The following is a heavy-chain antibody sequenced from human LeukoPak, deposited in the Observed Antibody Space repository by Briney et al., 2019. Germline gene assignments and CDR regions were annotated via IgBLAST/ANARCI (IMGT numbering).Heavy chain of an antibody. Sequence: PSETLSLTCTVSGGSISSSSYYWGWIRQPPGKGLEWIGSIYYSESTYYNPSLKSRVTISVDTSKNQFSLKLSSVTAADTAVYYCARDFPTYDSSGYYYNVEAFDIWGQGTMVTVSS. J-gene: IGHJ3*02. D-gene: IGHD3-22*01. CDR1: GGSISSSSYY. CDR2: IYYSEST. CDR3: ARDFPTYDSSGYYYNVEAFDI. V-gene: IGHV4-39*07.